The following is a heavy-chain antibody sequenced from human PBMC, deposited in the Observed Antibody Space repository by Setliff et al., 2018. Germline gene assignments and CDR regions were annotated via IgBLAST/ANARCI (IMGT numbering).Heavy chain of an antibody. V-gene: IGHV1-18*01. Sequence: ASVKVSCKASGYTFRSYGISWVRQAPGQGLEWMGWISAYNGFIVYAQKFQGGVTMTTDTSTNTAYMELRSLRSDDTAVYYCARERATIVVEPDQAFFHHWGQGTLVTVSS. D-gene: IGHD2-15*01. CDR1: GYTFRSYG. J-gene: IGHJ1*01. CDR3: ARERATIVVEPDQAFFHH. CDR2: ISAYNGFI.